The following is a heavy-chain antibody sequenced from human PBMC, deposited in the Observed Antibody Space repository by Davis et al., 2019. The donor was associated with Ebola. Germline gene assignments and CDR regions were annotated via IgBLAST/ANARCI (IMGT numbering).Heavy chain of an antibody. Sequence: ASVKVACKASGFILTNYAIHWVRQAPGQRLEWMGWVHGGNGNTKYSQRFQGRVTITTDTSASTVYLDLTSLRSDDTAVFYCARASFGYNSGWYADYWGPGSLVTVSS. V-gene: IGHV1-3*01. CDR3: ARASFGYNSGWYADY. D-gene: IGHD6-19*01. CDR2: VHGGNGNT. J-gene: IGHJ4*02. CDR1: GFILTNYA.